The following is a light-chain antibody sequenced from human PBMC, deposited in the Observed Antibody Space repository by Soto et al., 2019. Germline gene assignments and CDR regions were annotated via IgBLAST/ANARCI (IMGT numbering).Light chain of an antibody. CDR2: DAS. CDR1: ESVSSY. Sequence: EIVLTQSPATLSLSPGERATLSCRASESVSSYLVWYQQKPGQAPRLLIYDASNRATGIPARFSGSGSGTHFTLTVRSLEPEDFAVYFCQQRSNWPSTFGGGTKVEI. J-gene: IGKJ4*01. CDR3: QQRSNWPST. V-gene: IGKV3-11*01.